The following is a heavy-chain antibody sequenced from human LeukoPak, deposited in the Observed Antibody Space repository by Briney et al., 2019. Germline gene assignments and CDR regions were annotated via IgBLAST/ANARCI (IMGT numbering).Heavy chain of an antibody. V-gene: IGHV3-30*04. CDR2: ISYDGSNK. D-gene: IGHD6-19*01. J-gene: IGHJ4*02. Sequence: PGGPRRLSCAPSGFTFRSYARHWVRKAPGKGLEWVAVISYDGSNKYYADSVKGRFTISRDNSKNTLYLQMNSLRAEDTAVYYCARVFRSVAGIDYWGQGTLVTVSS. CDR3: ARVFRSVAGIDY. CDR1: GFTFRSYA.